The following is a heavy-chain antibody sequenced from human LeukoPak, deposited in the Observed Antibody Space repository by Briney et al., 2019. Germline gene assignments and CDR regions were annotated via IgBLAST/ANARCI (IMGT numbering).Heavy chain of an antibody. CDR3: ARGRNYYYGSGSYYFDY. CDR2: INHSGST. CDR1: GGSFSGYY. J-gene: IGHJ4*02. V-gene: IGHV4-34*01. D-gene: IGHD3-10*01. Sequence: SETLSLTCAVYGGSFSGYYWSWIRQPPGKGLEWIGEINHSGSTNYNPSLKSRVTISVDASKNQFSLKLSSVTAAGTAVYYCARGRNYYYGSGSYYFDYWGQGTLVTVSS.